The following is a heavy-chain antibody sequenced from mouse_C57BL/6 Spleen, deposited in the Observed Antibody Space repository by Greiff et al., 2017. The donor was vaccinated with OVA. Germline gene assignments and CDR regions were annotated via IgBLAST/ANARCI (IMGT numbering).Heavy chain of an antibody. V-gene: IGHV1-53*01. D-gene: IGHD1-1*01. CDR3: ARSGPGVIAGDFAY. Sequence: QVQLQQSGTELVKPGASVKLSCKASGYTFTSYWMHWVKQRPGQGLEWIGNINPSNGGTNYNEKFKGKATLTVDKSSSTAYMQLSSLTSEDSAVYYCARSGPGVIAGDFAYWGQGTLVTVSA. CDR1: GYTFTSYW. J-gene: IGHJ3*01. CDR2: INPSNGGT.